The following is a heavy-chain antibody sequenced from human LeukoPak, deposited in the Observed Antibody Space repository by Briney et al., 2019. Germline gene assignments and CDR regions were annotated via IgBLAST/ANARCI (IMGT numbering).Heavy chain of an antibody. D-gene: IGHD3-10*01. J-gene: IGHJ4*02. Sequence: SGPTLVNPTQTLTLTCTFSGFSLTTGAMGVGWIRQPPGKALQWLALIYGNDDKRYSPSLKSRLTITKDTSKNQVVLTMASMDPVDTSAYFRAHRRRGFATIFDYWGQGTLVTVSS. CDR1: GFSLTTGAMG. CDR2: IYGNDDK. CDR3: AHRRRGFATIFDY. V-gene: IGHV2-5*01.